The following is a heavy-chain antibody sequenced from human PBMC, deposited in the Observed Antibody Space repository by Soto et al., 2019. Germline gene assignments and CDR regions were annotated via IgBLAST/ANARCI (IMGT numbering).Heavy chain of an antibody. CDR2: INQDGSER. D-gene: IGHD3-16*01. CDR1: GFTFSTYW. Sequence: EVQLVESGGGLVQPGGSLRLPCAASGFTFSTYWMTWVRQPPGKGLEWVASINQDGSERYYVDSVRGRFTISRDNAKNSLYRQMTGWRAEDPVVFYCVCGGNFFVYGGQGPRSPSPQ. J-gene: IGHJ4*02. V-gene: IGHV3-7*01. CDR3: VCGGNFFVY.